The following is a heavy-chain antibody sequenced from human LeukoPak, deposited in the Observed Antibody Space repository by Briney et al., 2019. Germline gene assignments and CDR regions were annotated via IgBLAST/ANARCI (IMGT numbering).Heavy chain of an antibody. J-gene: IGHJ2*01. V-gene: IGHV3-7*01. CDR3: ARDHSTSWSTLDL. CDR2: IKQDGSEK. Sequence: PGGSLRLSCTASGFTFGDYAMSWVRQAPGKGLDWVANIKQDGSEKYCVDSVKGRFTISRDNAKNSLYLQMNSLGAEDTAVYYCARDHSTSWSTLDLWGRGTLVTVSS. D-gene: IGHD6-13*01. CDR1: GFTFGDYA.